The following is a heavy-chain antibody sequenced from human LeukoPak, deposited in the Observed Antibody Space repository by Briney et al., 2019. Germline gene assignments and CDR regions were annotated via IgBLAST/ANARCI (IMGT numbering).Heavy chain of an antibody. D-gene: IGHD6-13*01. CDR1: GFIFSSYS. V-gene: IGHV3-21*01. Sequence: GGSLRLSCAASGFIFSSYSMNWVRQAPGKGLEWVSSIDFGSSYIYYADSLKGRFTISRDNSKNTLYLQMNSLRAEDTAVYYCAKPPPPRIAAAGTGGWFDPWGQGTLVTVSS. J-gene: IGHJ5*02. CDR2: IDFGSSYI. CDR3: AKPPPPRIAAAGTGGWFDP.